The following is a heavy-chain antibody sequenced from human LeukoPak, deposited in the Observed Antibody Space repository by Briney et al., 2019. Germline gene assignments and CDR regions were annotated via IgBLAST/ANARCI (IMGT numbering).Heavy chain of an antibody. CDR1: GVTFSNAL. V-gene: IGHV3-15*01. J-gene: IGHJ4*02. D-gene: IGHD3-16*02. CDR3: TTSSRRGYLDF. CDR2: IKSKTDSGTT. Sequence: GGSLRLSCAASGVTFSNALMAWVRQGPGKGLEWIGRIKSKTDSGTTDYAAPVKGRFTISRDDSINTLYLQMNSLQTEDTAVYYCTTSSRRGYLDFWGQGTLVTVSS.